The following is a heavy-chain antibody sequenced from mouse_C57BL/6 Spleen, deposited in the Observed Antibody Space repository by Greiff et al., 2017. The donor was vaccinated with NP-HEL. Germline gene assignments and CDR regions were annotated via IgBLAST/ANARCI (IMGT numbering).Heavy chain of an antibody. CDR2: ISYDGSN. CDR3: ARDQDDYDGAAMDY. V-gene: IGHV3-6*01. CDR1: GYSITSGYY. J-gene: IGHJ4*01. Sequence: EVQLVESGPGLVKPSQSLSLTCSVTGYSITSGYYWNWIRQFPGNKLEWMGYISYDGSNNYNPSLKNRISITRDTSKNQFFLKLNSVTTEDTATYYCARDQDDYDGAAMDYWGQGTSVTVSS. D-gene: IGHD2-4*01.